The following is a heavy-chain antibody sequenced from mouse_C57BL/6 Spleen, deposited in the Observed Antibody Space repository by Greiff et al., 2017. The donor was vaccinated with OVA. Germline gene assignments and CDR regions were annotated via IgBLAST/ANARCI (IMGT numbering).Heavy chain of an antibody. Sequence: QVQLKQPGAELVKPGASVKLSCKASGYTFTSYWMHWVKQRPGQGLEWIGMIHPNSGSTNYNEKFKSKATLTVDKSSSTAYMQLSSLTSEDSAVYYCARSLYSDYAMDYWGQGTSVTVSS. CDR3: ARSLYSDYAMDY. CDR2: IHPNSGST. CDR1: GYTFTSYW. V-gene: IGHV1-64*01. D-gene: IGHD2-12*01. J-gene: IGHJ4*01.